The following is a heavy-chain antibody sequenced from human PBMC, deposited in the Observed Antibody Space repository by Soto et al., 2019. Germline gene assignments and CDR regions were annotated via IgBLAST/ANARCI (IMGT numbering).Heavy chain of an antibody. Sequence: SETLSLTCAVSCPSITSAGYSWSWIRQPPGKGLEWIGYIYHSGSTYYNSSLKSRVTISVDRSKNQFSLKLSSVTAADTAVYYCARVPSPWGQGTLVTVSS. CDR1: CPSITSAGYS. CDR2: IYHSGST. V-gene: IGHV4-30-2*01. CDR3: ARVPSP. J-gene: IGHJ5*02.